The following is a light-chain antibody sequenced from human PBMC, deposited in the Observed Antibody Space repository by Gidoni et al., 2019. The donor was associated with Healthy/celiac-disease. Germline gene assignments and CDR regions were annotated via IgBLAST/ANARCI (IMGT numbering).Light chain of an antibody. CDR1: ALPKQY. CDR3: QSADSSGTYRV. J-gene: IGLJ2*01. V-gene: IGLV3-25*03. Sequence: SFKLPHHPSGSLSPGQTARITCSGDALPKQYAYWYQQKPGQAPVLVIYKDSERPSGIPERFSGSSSGTTVTLTISGVQAEDEADYYCQSADSSGTYRVFGGGTKLTVL. CDR2: KDS.